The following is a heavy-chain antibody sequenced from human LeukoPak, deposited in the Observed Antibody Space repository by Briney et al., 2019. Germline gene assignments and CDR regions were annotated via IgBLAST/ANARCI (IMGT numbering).Heavy chain of an antibody. Sequence: GASVKVSCKASGYTFTSYGISWVRQAPGQGLEWMGWISAYSGNTNYAQKLQGRVTMTTDTSTSTAYMELRSLRSDDTAVYYCARKSSGWYVRYYYGMDVWGQGTTVTVSS. V-gene: IGHV1-18*01. D-gene: IGHD6-19*01. CDR3: ARKSSGWYVRYYYGMDV. CDR2: ISAYSGNT. CDR1: GYTFTSYG. J-gene: IGHJ6*02.